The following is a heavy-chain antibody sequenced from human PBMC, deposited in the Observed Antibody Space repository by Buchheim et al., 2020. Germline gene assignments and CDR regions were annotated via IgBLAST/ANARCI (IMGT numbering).Heavy chain of an antibody. Sequence: EVQLVESGGGLVQPGGSLRLSCAASGFTFSTYNMNWVRQAPGKGLEWVSYITTRSSTIYYADSVKGRFNIPSDNAQNSLYLQMNSLRAEDTAVYYCARIHDYYYGMDVWGQGTT. J-gene: IGHJ6*02. CDR3: ARIHDYYYGMDV. CDR1: GFTFSTYN. V-gene: IGHV3-48*01. CDR2: ITTRSSTI.